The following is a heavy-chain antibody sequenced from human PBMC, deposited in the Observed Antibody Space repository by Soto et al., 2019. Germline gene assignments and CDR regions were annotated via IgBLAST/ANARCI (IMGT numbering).Heavy chain of an antibody. CDR2: IFNSVTT. V-gene: IGHV4-59*01. J-gene: IGHJ3*02. CDR3: ARGASGWYRGFDI. D-gene: IGHD6-19*01. Sequence: QVQLQESGPGLVKPSETLSLTCSVSGGSISDYDWTWIRQSPGKGLEWIGYIFNSVTTTYNPSLKSRFTISVNTPTNHFSLKIISLTAADTSVYYCARGASGWYRGFDIVGQGTMVTVSS. CDR1: GGSISDYD.